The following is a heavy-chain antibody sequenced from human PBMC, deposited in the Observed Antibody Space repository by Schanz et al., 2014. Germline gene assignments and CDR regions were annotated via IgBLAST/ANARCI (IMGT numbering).Heavy chain of an antibody. J-gene: IGHJ4*02. D-gene: IGHD5-12*01. CDR3: ARKVVATIGGYYDN. CDR2: ISGSGGST. V-gene: IGHV3-23*04. Sequence: GQLVESGGGVVQPGKSLRLSCATSGFIFRSFGIHWVRQAPGKGLEWVSAISGSGGSTYYADSVKGRFTISRDNAENTLFLQMNSLRAEDTAVYYCARKVVATIGGYYDNWGQGTLVIVSS. CDR1: GFIFRSFG.